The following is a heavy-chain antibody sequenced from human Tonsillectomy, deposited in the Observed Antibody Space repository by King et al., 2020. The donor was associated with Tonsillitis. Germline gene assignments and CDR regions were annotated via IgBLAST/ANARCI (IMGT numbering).Heavy chain of an antibody. CDR2: INDYGTTT. CDR3: ARGGQQPVDY. V-gene: IGHV3-74*01. J-gene: IGHJ4*02. Sequence: VQLVESGGGLVQPGGSLRLSCAVSGFTLSNYWMHWVRQVPGKGLVWVSDINDYGTTTRYADSVRGRFTISRDNAENTLYLQMNSLRAEDTAVYYCARGGQQPVDYWGQGTLVTVSS. CDR1: GFTLSNYW. D-gene: IGHD6-13*01.